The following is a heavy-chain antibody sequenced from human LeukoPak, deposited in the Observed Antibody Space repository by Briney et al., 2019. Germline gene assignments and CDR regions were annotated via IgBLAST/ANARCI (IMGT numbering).Heavy chain of an antibody. J-gene: IGHJ4*02. D-gene: IGHD3-10*01. CDR3: AKDRAYGSGIPGY. CDR2: ISGSDGST. CDR1: GFTFSSYA. V-gene: IGHV3-23*01. Sequence: GGSLRLSCAASGFTFSSYAMSWVRQAPGQGLEWVSAISGSDGSTYYADSVKGRFTISRDNSKNTLYLQMNSLRAEDTAVYYCAKDRAYGSGIPGYWGQGTLVTVSS.